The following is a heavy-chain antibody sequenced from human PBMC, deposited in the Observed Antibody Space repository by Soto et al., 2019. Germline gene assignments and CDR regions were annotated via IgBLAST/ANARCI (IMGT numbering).Heavy chain of an antibody. J-gene: IGHJ4*02. CDR3: ARDGYCSGGSCYSVPVFDY. Sequence: PGGSLRLSCAASGFTFSSYGMHWVRQAPGKGLEWVAVIWYDGSNKYYADSVKGRFTISRDNSKNTLYLQMNSLRAEDTAVYYCARDGYCSGGSCYSVPVFDYWGQGTXVTVSS. CDR1: GFTFSSYG. D-gene: IGHD2-15*01. CDR2: IWYDGSNK. V-gene: IGHV3-33*01.